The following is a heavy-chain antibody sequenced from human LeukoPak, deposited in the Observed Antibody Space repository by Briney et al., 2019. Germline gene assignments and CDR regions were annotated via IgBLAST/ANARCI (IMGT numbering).Heavy chain of an antibody. Sequence: SETLSLTCTVSGGSISSYYWSWIRQPPGKGLEWIGYIYYSGSTNYNPSLKSRVIISVDTSKNQFSLKLSSVTAADTAVYYCARALWGYGSGSYFGFDPWGQGTLVTVSS. J-gene: IGHJ5*02. CDR1: GGSISSYY. D-gene: IGHD3-10*01. V-gene: IGHV4-59*01. CDR2: IYYSGST. CDR3: ARALWGYGSGSYFGFDP.